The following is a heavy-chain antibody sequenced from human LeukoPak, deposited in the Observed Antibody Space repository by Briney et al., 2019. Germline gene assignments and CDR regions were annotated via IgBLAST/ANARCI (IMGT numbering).Heavy chain of an antibody. CDR2: IIPIFGTA. Sequence: GSSVKVSCKASGGTFSSYAISWVRQAPGQGLEWMGGIIPIFGTANYAQKFQGRVTITTDESTSTAYMELSSLRPEDTAVYYCARDHYDYVWGSYPGFDYWGQGTLVTASS. CDR3: ARDHYDYVWGSYPGFDY. CDR1: GGTFSSYA. D-gene: IGHD3-16*02. V-gene: IGHV1-69*05. J-gene: IGHJ4*02.